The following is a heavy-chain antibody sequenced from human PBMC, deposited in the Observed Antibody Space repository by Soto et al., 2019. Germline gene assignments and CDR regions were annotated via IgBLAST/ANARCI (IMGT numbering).Heavy chain of an antibody. V-gene: IGHV1-69*06. J-gene: IGHJ5*02. CDR3: ARDGGGSYYYWFDP. D-gene: IGHD1-26*01. CDR2: SIPIFGTA. Sequence: QVQLVESGAEVKKPGASVKVSCKASGGTFSSYAISWVRQAPGQGLEWMGGSIPIFGTANYAQKFQGRVTITADNSTSTAYMELSSLRSEDTAVYYCARDGGGSYYYWFDPWGQGTLVTVSS. CDR1: GGTFSSYA.